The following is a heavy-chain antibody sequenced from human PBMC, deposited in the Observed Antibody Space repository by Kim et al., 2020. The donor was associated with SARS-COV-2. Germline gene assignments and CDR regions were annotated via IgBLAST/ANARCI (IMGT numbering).Heavy chain of an antibody. CDR1: GFTFSSYG. J-gene: IGHJ4*02. Sequence: GGSLRLSCAASGFTFSSYGMHWVRQAPGKGLEWVAVIWYDGSNKYYADSVKGRFTISRDNSKNTLYLQMNSLRAEDTAVYYCAKAYSSGWYSDYFDYWGQGTLVTVSS. V-gene: IGHV3-33*06. CDR3: AKAYSSGWYSDYFDY. CDR2: IWYDGSNK. D-gene: IGHD6-19*01.